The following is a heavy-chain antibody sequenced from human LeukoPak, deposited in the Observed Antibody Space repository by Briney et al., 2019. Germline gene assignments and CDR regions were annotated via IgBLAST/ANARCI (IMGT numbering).Heavy chain of an antibody. CDR2: INPNSGGT. D-gene: IGHD5-18*01. CDR1: GYTFSRHY. CDR3: ARSAMVPFDY. J-gene: IGHJ4*02. V-gene: IGHV1-2*04. Sequence: GASVEVSCKASGYTFSRHYMHWVRQAPGQGLEWMGWINPNSGGTNYAQKFQGWVTMTRDTSISTAYMELSRLRSDDTAVYYCARSAMVPFDYWGQGTLVTVSS.